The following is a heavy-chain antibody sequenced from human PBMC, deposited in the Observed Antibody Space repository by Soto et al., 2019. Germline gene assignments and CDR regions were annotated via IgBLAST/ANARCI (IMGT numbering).Heavy chain of an antibody. CDR3: AKPNLYCSSTSCYDY. D-gene: IGHD2-2*01. CDR1: GFTFRNYA. Sequence: PGGSLRLSCAASGFTFRNYAMSWVRQAPGKGLEWVSVISGSGGSTYYADSVKGRFTISRDNSKNTLYLQMNSLTAEDTTVYYCAKPNLYCSSTSCYDYWGQGILVTVSS. CDR2: ISGSGGST. J-gene: IGHJ4*02. V-gene: IGHV3-23*01.